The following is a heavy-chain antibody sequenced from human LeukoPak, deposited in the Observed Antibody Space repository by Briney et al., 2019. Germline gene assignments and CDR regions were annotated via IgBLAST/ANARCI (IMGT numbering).Heavy chain of an antibody. Sequence: SETLSLTCAVYGGSFSGYYWSWIRQPPGKGLEWIGETNHSGSTNYNPSLKSRVTISVDTSKNQFSLKLSSVTAADTAVYYCASLGIAAAGTGFFDYWGQGTLVTVSS. CDR2: TNHSGST. CDR1: GGSFSGYY. V-gene: IGHV4-34*01. D-gene: IGHD6-13*01. CDR3: ASLGIAAAGTGFFDY. J-gene: IGHJ4*02.